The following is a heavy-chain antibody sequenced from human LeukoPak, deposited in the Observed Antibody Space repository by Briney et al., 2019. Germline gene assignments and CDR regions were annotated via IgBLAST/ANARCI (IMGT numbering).Heavy chain of an antibody. Sequence: SETLSLTCTVSGGSISSYYWSWIRQPPGKGLEWIGYIYYSGSTNYNPSLKSRVTLSVDTSKTQFSLRLSSVTAADTAVYYCAREDSGSYYNYYYFYMDVWGKGTTVTISS. V-gene: IGHV4-59*12. CDR3: AREDSGSYYNYYYFYMDV. D-gene: IGHD3-10*01. J-gene: IGHJ6*03. CDR1: GGSISSYY. CDR2: IYYSGST.